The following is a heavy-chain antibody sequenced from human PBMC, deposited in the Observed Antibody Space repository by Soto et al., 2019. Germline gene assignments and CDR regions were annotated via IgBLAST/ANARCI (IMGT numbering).Heavy chain of an antibody. CDR1: GGSISSYY. D-gene: IGHD1-26*01. Sequence: QVQLQESGPGLVKPSETLSLTCTVSGGSISSYYWSWIRQPPGKGLEWIGYMYFRGSTNYNPSLKSRVTRSVDTPKNQFSLKLSSVTAADTAVYYCARDRSGCYYPSCFDYWGQGILVTVSS. J-gene: IGHJ4*02. CDR3: ARDRSGCYYPSCFDY. CDR2: MYFRGST. V-gene: IGHV4-59*01.